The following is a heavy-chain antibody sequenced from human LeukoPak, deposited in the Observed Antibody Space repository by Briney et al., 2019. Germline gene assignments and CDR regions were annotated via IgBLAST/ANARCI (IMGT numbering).Heavy chain of an antibody. D-gene: IGHD3-10*02. Sequence: PGGSLRLSCAASGFTFSSYAMHWVGQAPGKGLDYVSAISSNGGSTYYANSVKGRFTISRDNAKNSLYLQMSSLRAEDTAVYYCAELGITMIGGVWGKGTTVTISS. J-gene: IGHJ6*04. V-gene: IGHV3-64*01. CDR1: GFTFSSYA. CDR2: ISSNGGST. CDR3: AELGITMIGGV.